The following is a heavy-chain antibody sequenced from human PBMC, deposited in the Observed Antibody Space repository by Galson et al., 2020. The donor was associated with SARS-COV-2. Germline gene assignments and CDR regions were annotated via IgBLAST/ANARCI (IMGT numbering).Heavy chain of an antibody. CDR2: ISDDGKKR. CDR3: ATERYDNSRGLES. V-gene: IGHV3-30*09. J-gene: IGHJ5*02. D-gene: IGHD3-3*01. Sequence: GGSLRLSCAGSGFPFSANAMHWVRQAPGQGLEWVTVISDDGKKRYYAEAVRGRFAISRDNSENTLYLQMNSLRPDDTGIYYCATERYDNSRGLESWGQGTQVTVSS. CDR1: GFPFSANA.